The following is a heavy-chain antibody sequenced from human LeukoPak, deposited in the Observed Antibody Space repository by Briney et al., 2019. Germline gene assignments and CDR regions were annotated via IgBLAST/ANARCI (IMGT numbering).Heavy chain of an antibody. V-gene: IGHV3-30-3*01. D-gene: IGHD3-10*01. CDR1: GFTFSSYA. CDR2: ISYDGSNK. Sequence: PGGSLRLSCAASGFTFSSYAMHWVRQAPGKGLEWVAVISYDGSNKYYADSVKGRFTISRDNSKNTLYLQMNSLRAEDTAVYYCARRPNPGGWFDPWGQGTLVTVSS. CDR3: ARRPNPGGWFDP. J-gene: IGHJ5*02.